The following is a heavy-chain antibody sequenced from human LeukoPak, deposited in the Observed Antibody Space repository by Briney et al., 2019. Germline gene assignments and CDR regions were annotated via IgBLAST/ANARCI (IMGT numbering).Heavy chain of an antibody. CDR2: ISGSGGST. J-gene: IGHJ6*03. Sequence: PGGSLRLSCAASGFTFSSYAMSWVRQAPGKGPEWFSAISGSGGSTYYADYVKGRLTISRDNSKNTLYLQMNSLRAEDTAVYYCAKDGGLLWFGELPRTFYYMDVWGKGTTVTVSS. D-gene: IGHD3-10*01. CDR1: GFTFSSYA. V-gene: IGHV3-23*01. CDR3: AKDGGLLWFGELPRTFYYMDV.